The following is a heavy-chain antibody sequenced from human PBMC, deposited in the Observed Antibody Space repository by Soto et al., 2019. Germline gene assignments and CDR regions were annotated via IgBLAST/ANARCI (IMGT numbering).Heavy chain of an antibody. V-gene: IGHV3-33*01. CDR3: ARDGRYCGGDCYSYYYYYGMDV. Sequence: QVQLVESGGGVVQPGRSLRLSCAASGFTFSSYGMHWVRQAPGKGLEWGAVIGYDGSNKYYADSVKGRFTISRDNSKNPLYLQMNSLRAEDTAVYYCARDGRYCGGDCYSYYYYYGMDVWGQGTTVTVSS. CDR1: GFTFSSYG. J-gene: IGHJ6*02. D-gene: IGHD2-21*02. CDR2: IGYDGSNK.